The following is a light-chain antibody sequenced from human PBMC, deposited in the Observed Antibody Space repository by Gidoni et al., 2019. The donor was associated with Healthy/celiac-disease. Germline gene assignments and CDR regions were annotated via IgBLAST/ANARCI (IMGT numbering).Light chain of an antibody. CDR2: GAS. CDR3: KQYNNWPPFS. Sequence: IVMTQSPATLSVSPGERATLSCRASQSVSSNLAWYQQKPGQAPRLLIYGASTRATGIPARCSGSGSGTEFTLTISSLQSEDFAVYYCKQYNNWPPFSFXXXTKLEIK. V-gene: IGKV3-15*01. CDR1: QSVSSN. J-gene: IGKJ2*03.